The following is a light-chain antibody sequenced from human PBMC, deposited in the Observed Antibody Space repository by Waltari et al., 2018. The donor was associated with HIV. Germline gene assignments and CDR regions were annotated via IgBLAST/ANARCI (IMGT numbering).Light chain of an antibody. CDR1: QSLLHSNGYNY. CDR2: LGS. CDR3: MQALQTPYT. Sequence: DIVLTQSPPSLPATPGELASNSCRSRQSLLHSNGYNYLDWYLQKPGQSPQLLIYLGSNRASGVPDRFSGSGSGTDFTLKISRVEAEDVGVYYCMQALQTPYTFGQGTKLEIK. J-gene: IGKJ2*01. V-gene: IGKV2-28*01.